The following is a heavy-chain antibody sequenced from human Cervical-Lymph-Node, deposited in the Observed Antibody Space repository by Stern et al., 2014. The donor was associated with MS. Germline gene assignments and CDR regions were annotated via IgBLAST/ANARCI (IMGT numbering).Heavy chain of an antibody. D-gene: IGHD3-10*01. CDR1: GFTFSSYS. CDR3: ARDPITMVRGVFY. Sequence: EVQLVEYGGGLVKHGGSLRLSCAASGFTFSSYSMNWVRQAPGKGLEWVSSISSSSSYICYADSVKGRFTISRDNAKNSLYLQMNSLRAEDTAVYYCARDPITMVRGVFYWGQETLVTVSS. J-gene: IGHJ4*02. CDR2: ISSSSSYI. V-gene: IGHV3-21*01.